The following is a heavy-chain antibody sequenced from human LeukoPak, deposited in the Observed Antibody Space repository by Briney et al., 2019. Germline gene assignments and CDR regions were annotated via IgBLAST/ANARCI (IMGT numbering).Heavy chain of an antibody. Sequence: SETLSLTCTVSGGSISSYYWSWIRQPAGKGLEWIGRIYTSGSTNYNPSLKSRVTMSVDTSKNQFSLKLSSVTAADTAVYYCARDKRDIVVVPAAMGRYYYMDVWGKGTTVTVSS. CDR3: ARDKRDIVVVPAAMGRYYYMDV. V-gene: IGHV4-4*07. J-gene: IGHJ6*03. CDR2: IYTSGST. D-gene: IGHD2-2*01. CDR1: GGSISSYY.